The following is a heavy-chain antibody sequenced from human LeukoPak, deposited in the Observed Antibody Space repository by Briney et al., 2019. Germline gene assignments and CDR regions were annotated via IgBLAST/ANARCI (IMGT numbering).Heavy chain of an antibody. D-gene: IGHD6-6*01. CDR3: ARDRYSSSPHFDY. CDR1: GGAISSYY. Sequence: SETLSLTCTVSGGAISSYYCSWIRQPAGQGLEWIGRIYTSGSTNYNPSLKSRVTMSVDSSKNQFSLKLSSVTAADTAVYYCARDRYSSSPHFDYWGQGTLVTVSS. V-gene: IGHV4-4*07. J-gene: IGHJ4*02. CDR2: IYTSGST.